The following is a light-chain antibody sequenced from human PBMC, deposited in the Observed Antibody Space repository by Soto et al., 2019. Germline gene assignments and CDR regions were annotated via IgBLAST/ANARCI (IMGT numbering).Light chain of an antibody. CDR1: QSISTY. Sequence: DIQMTQSPPSLSASVGDRVTITCRASQSISTYLHWYQQKPGKAPKLLINAASSLQSGVPSRFSGSGSGTDFTLTISSLQPEDFATYYCQQSHSNPLTFGPGTKVDFK. V-gene: IGKV1-39*01. CDR3: QQSHSNPLT. J-gene: IGKJ3*01. CDR2: AAS.